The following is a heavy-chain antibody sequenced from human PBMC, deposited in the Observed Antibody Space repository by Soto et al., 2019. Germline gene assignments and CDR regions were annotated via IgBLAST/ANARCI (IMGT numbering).Heavy chain of an antibody. V-gene: IGHV3-23*01. J-gene: IGHJ4*02. Sequence: GGSLRLSCAASGFTFSSYAMSWVRQAPGKGLEWVSGISGSGGSTYYADSVKGRFTISRDNSKNTMFLQMNSLRVEDTAVYYCANSRGGLVVAPSDNWGQGTLVTVSS. CDR1: GFTFSSYA. CDR3: ANSRGGLVVAPSDN. D-gene: IGHD2-15*01. CDR2: ISGSGGST.